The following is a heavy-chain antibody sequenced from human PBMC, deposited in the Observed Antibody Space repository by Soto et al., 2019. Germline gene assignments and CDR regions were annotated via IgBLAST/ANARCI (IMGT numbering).Heavy chain of an antibody. CDR2: IYYSGST. Sequence: SETLSLTCTVSGGSISSYYWSWIRQPPGKGLEWIGYIYYSGSTNYNPSLKSRVTISVDTSKNQFSLKLSSVTAADTAVYYCARGNIVVVPAALIGTYYYYYMDVWGKGTTVTVSS. D-gene: IGHD2-2*01. CDR3: ARGNIVVVPAALIGTYYYYYMDV. CDR1: GGSISSYY. J-gene: IGHJ6*03. V-gene: IGHV4-59*01.